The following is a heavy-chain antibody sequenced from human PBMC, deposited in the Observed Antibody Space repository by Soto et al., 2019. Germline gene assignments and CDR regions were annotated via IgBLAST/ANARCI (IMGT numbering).Heavy chain of an antibody. J-gene: IGHJ4*02. CDR3: SRGGHCTDGVCSALDY. D-gene: IGHD2-8*01. CDR2: IYYGGSA. V-gene: IGHV4-59*08. Sequence: QVQLQQSGPGLVKPSETLSLTCTVSGGSISTYYWSWIRQPPGKGLEWIRYIYYGGSANYNPSLERRVTISLDRSKKQFSLRLNSVTADDTAVYYCSRGGHCTDGVCSALDYWGQGTLVTVSS. CDR1: GGSISTYY.